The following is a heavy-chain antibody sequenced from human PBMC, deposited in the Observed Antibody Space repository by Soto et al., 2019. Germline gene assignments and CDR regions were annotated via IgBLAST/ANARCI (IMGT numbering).Heavy chain of an antibody. D-gene: IGHD3-3*01. J-gene: IGHJ4*02. CDR2: IYYSGST. V-gene: IGHV4-59*08. Sequence: SEILSLTCTVSGGSISSYYWRWIRQPPGKGLEWIGYIYYSGSTNYNPSLKSRVTISVDTSKNQFSLKLSSVTAADTAVYYCARIITIFGVVTKYYFDYWGQGTLVTVSS. CDR1: GGSISSYY. CDR3: ARIITIFGVVTKYYFDY.